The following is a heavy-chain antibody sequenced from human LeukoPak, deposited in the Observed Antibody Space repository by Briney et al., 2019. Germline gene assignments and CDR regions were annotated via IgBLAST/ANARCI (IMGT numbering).Heavy chain of an antibody. D-gene: IGHD6-19*01. J-gene: IGHJ4*02. CDR3: AKREGSGWPLDY. CDR2: IRDDGSNK. V-gene: IGHV3-30*02. CDR1: GFTLSSYG. Sequence: GGSLRLFCAPSGFTLSSYGMQWVPQAPGKGLEWVAFIRDDGSNKYYADSVKGRFTTSRDNYKNTLYLQMNSLGPEDTAVYYCAKREGSGWPLDYWGQGALVTVSS.